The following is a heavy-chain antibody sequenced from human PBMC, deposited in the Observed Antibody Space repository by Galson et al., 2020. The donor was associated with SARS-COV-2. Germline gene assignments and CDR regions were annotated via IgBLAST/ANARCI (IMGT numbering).Heavy chain of an antibody. D-gene: IGHD2-8*01. J-gene: IGHJ4*02. CDR1: GFTFSSYT. V-gene: IGHV3-23*01. Sequence: TGGSLRLSGAASGFTFSSYTMSWVRQAPGKGREWVPGISRSGGSTYYADSVKGGFTISRDNSENTMYLQMNSQRTEDTDVDYCSNEGCRGRCGRFSFDSWGQGTLVTVSS. CDR3: SNEGCRGRCGRFSFDS. CDR2: ISRSGGST.